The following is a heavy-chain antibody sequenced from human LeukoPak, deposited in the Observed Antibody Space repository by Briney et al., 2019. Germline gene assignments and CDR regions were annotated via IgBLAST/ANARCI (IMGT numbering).Heavy chain of an antibody. J-gene: IGHJ3*02. D-gene: IGHD3-10*01. CDR1: GFTFSAYS. CDR2: ISSGSGYI. Sequence: GGSLRLSCAASGFTFSAYSMNWVRQAPGKGLEWVSSISSGSGYIYYADSVKGRFTISRDNAKSSLHLQMNSLRAEDTAVYYCARGGSGRTQDDAFDIWGQGTMVTVSS. CDR3: ARGGSGRTQDDAFDI. V-gene: IGHV3-21*01.